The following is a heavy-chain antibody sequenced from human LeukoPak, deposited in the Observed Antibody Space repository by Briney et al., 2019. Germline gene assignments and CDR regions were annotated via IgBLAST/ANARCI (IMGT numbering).Heavy chain of an antibody. Sequence: PGGSLRLSCAASGFTFSSYAVHWVRQAPGKGREGVGVISYDGSNKYYGDSRKGRFTISRDNSKNTLYLQMNSLRAEDTAVYYCARDNGYYGSGSYGGYFDYWGQGTLVTVSS. CDR1: GFTFSSYA. CDR3: ARDNGYYGSGSYGGYFDY. V-gene: IGHV3-30*04. J-gene: IGHJ4*02. D-gene: IGHD3-10*01. CDR2: ISYDGSNK.